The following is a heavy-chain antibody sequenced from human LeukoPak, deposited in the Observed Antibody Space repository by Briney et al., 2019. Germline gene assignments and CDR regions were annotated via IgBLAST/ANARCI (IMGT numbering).Heavy chain of an antibody. J-gene: IGHJ4*02. Sequence: SQTLSLTCTVSGGSISSGDYYWSWIRQPPGKGLEWIGYIYYSGSTYYNPSPKSRVTISVDMSKNQFSLKLSSVTAADTAVYYCVREKYSYYFDYWGQGTLVTVSS. CDR1: GGSISSGDYY. D-gene: IGHD5-18*01. CDR2: IYYSGST. CDR3: VREKYSYYFDY. V-gene: IGHV4-30-4*01.